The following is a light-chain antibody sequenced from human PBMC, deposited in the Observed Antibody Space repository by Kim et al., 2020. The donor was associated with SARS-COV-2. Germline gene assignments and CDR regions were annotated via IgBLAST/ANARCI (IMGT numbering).Light chain of an antibody. CDR2: KAS. V-gene: IGKV1-5*03. CDR1: QSISTW. CDR3: QQFASYSIT. Sequence: DIQMTQSPSSLSASVGDRVTITCRASQSISTWLAWYQQKPGKAPKVLIYKASSLESGVPSRFSGSGSGTEFTLTISSLQPDDFATYYCQQFASYSITFGQGTRLEIK. J-gene: IGKJ5*01.